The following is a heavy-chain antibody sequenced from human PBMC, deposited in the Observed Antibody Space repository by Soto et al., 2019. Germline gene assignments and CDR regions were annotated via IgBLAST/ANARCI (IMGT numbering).Heavy chain of an antibody. D-gene: IGHD1-26*01. CDR1: GFPFTTYG. J-gene: IGHJ4*02. V-gene: IGHV3-33*01. CDR3: ARDLGQGNGPFDC. Sequence: QVQLVESGGGVVQPGGSLRLSCAASGFPFTTYGMHWVRQAPGKGLQWVAVIWHDGRKIYYGDSVEGRFTISRDNSKNTVFLQMNSLRVEDTAVYYCARDLGQGNGPFDCWGRGTLVTVSS. CDR2: IWHDGRKI.